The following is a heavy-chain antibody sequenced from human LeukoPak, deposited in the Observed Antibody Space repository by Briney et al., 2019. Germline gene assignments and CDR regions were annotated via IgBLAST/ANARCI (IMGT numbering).Heavy chain of an antibody. D-gene: IGHD3-3*01. Sequence: ASVKVSCKASGYTFTSYGISWVRQAPGQGLEWMGWINPNSGGTNYAQKFQGRVTMTRDTSISTAYMELSRLRSDDTAVYYCARDLYYDFWSGYRSPTNWFDPWGQGTLVTVSS. CDR1: GYTFTSYG. V-gene: IGHV1-2*02. CDR3: ARDLYYDFWSGYRSPTNWFDP. CDR2: INPNSGGT. J-gene: IGHJ5*02.